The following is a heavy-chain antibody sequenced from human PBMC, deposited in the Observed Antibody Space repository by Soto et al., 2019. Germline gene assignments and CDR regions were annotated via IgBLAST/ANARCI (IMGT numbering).Heavy chain of an antibody. CDR2: ISGSGGST. J-gene: IGHJ4*02. Sequence: GGSLRLSCAASGFTFSSYAMSWVRQAPGKGLEWVSAISGSGGSTYYADSVKGRFTISRDNSKNTLYLQMNSLRAEDTAVYYCAKATLYSGYDSSGWEFDYWGQGTLVTVSS. D-gene: IGHD5-12*01. CDR1: GFTFSSYA. CDR3: AKATLYSGYDSSGWEFDY. V-gene: IGHV3-23*01.